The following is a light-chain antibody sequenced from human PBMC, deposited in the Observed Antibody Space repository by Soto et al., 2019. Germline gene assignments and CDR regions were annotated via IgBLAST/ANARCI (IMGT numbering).Light chain of an antibody. CDR3: QQYGSSPGT. Sequence: EIELTQTHRTLSLYRGERDPLSCRASQGTSSYLAWYQQKPGQAPRLLIYDASTRATGIPARFSGSGSGTEFTLTISSLEPEDFAVYYCQQYGSSPGTFGQGTKVDIK. CDR2: DAS. J-gene: IGKJ1*01. V-gene: IGKV3-20*01. CDR1: QGTSSY.